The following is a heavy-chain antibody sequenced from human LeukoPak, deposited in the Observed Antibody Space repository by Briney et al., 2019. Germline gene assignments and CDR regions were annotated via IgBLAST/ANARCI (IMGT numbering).Heavy chain of an antibody. CDR2: ISYDGSNK. CDR3: AVSGSYGDFDY. J-gene: IGHJ4*02. D-gene: IGHD1-26*01. CDR1: GFTFSSYG. Sequence: EPGGSLRLSCAASGFTFSSYGMHWVRQAPGKGLEWVAVISYDGSNKYYADSVKGRFTISRDNSKNTLYLQMNSLRAEDTAVYYCAVSGSYGDFDYWGQGTLVTVSS. V-gene: IGHV3-30*03.